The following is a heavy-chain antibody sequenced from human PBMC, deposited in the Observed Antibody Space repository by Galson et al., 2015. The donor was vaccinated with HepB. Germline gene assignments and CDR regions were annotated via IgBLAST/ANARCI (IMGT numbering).Heavy chain of an antibody. D-gene: IGHD4-17*01. J-gene: IGHJ4*02. CDR1: GGTFSSYA. CDR3: ARAMVSHGDYYTAYFDY. V-gene: IGHV1-69*13. Sequence: SVKVSCKASGGTFSSYAISWVRQAPGQGLEWMGGIIPIFGTANYAQKFQGRVTITADESTSTAYMELSSLRSEDTAVYYCARAMVSHGDYYTAYFDYWGQGTLVTVSS. CDR2: IIPIFGTA.